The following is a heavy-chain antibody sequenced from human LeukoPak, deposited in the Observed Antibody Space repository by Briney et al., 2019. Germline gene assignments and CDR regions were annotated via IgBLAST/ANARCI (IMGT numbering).Heavy chain of an antibody. D-gene: IGHD4-23*01. CDR1: GGSISSGDYY. J-gene: IGHJ4*02. V-gene: IGHV4-31*03. Sequence: PSETLSLTCTVSGGSISSGDYYWSWIRQHPGKGLEWIGYIYYSGSTYYNPSLKSRVTISVDTSKNQFSLKLSSVTAADTAVYYCARDSTALLDYGGIDYWGQGTLVTVSS. CDR2: IYYSGST. CDR3: ARDSTALLDYGGIDY.